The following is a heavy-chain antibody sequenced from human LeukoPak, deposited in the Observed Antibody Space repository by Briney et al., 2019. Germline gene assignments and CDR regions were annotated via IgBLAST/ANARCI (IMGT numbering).Heavy chain of an antibody. V-gene: IGHV5-51*01. J-gene: IGHJ4*02. CDR3: ARRGSSWCDY. D-gene: IGHD6-13*01. CDR1: GYNFTNYW. CDR2: IYPGDSYT. Sequence: GESLKISCKGSGYNFTNYWIGWVRQMPGKGLEWMGIIYPGDSYTTYSPSFQGQVTISADKSISTAYLQWSSLKASDTAMYYCARRGSSWCDYWGQGTLVTVSS.